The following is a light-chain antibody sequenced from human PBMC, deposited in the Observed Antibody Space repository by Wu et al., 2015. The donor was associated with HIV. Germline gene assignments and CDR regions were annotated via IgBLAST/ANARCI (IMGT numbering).Light chain of an antibody. CDR2: DAS. Sequence: EIALTQSPAALSISPGERATLSCRASRSVSSAVAWYQQKPGQAPRLLIYDASKRATGIPARFTGGGSGTDYSLTISSLEPEDFAVYYCQQHANWPLTFGQGTRLEIK. V-gene: IGKV3-11*01. CDR3: QQHANWPLT. CDR1: RSVSSA. J-gene: IGKJ5*01.